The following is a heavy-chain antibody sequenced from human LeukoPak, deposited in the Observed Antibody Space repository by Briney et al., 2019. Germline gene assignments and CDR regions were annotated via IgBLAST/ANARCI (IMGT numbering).Heavy chain of an antibody. V-gene: IGHV3-7*01. J-gene: IGHJ6*02. CDR2: IRQDGSEK. CDR1: GFSFSSYW. D-gene: IGHD3-10*01. Sequence: GGSLRLSCAASGFSFSSYWMSWVRQAPGKGLEWVANIRQDGSEKYYLDSVKGRFTISRDNAKDSVHLQMNSLRAEDTAVYYCGKDYGSGSYYFYALDVWGQGTTVTVSS. CDR3: GKDYGSGSYYFYALDV.